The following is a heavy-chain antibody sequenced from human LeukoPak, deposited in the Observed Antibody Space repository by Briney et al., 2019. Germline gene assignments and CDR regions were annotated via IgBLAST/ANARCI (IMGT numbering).Heavy chain of an antibody. CDR3: ARRQGCSSTACPPDY. Sequence: GESLKISCKGSGYSFNTYWIGWVRQMPGKGLDWMGIIYPGDSDTRYSPSFQGQVTMSADKSISTAYLQWSSLKASDTAMYYCARRQGCSSTACPPDYWGQGTLVTVSS. CDR2: IYPGDSDT. D-gene: IGHD2-2*01. V-gene: IGHV5-51*01. CDR1: GYSFNTYW. J-gene: IGHJ4*02.